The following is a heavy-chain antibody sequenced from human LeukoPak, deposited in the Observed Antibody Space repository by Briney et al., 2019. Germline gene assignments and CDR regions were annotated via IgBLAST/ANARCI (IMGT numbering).Heavy chain of an antibody. Sequence: ASVKVSCKASGYTFTSYDINWVRQATGQGLEWMGWMNPNSGNTGYAPKFQGRVTMTRNTSISTAYMELSSLRSEDTAVYYCARRTRYSSGWYVGYWGQGTLVTVSS. CDR3: ARRTRYSSGWYVGY. CDR2: MNPNSGNT. V-gene: IGHV1-8*01. J-gene: IGHJ4*02. CDR1: GYTFTSYD. D-gene: IGHD6-19*01.